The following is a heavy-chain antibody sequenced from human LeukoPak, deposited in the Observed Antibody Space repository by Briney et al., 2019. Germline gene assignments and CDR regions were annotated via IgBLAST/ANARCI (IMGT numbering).Heavy chain of an antibody. Sequence: GASVKVSCKASGYTFTSYGISWVRQAPGQGLEWMGWISAYNGNTNYAQKLQGRVTMTTDTSTSTAYMELSSLRSEDTAVYYCATEAPHSGSYYGAFDIWGQGTMVTVSS. CDR3: ATEAPHSGSYYGAFDI. J-gene: IGHJ3*02. V-gene: IGHV1-18*01. D-gene: IGHD1-26*01. CDR2: ISAYNGNT. CDR1: GYTFTSYG.